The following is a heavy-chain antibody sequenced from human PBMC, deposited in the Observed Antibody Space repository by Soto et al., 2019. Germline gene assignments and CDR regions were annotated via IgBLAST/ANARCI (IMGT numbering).Heavy chain of an antibody. D-gene: IGHD2-15*01. Sequence: QVQLVQSGAEVKKPGASVKVSCKASRYTFTNFDISWVRQTTGQGRACMGWISPYNGNTNYAQKLQCRVTLTTDPSTSTADMELRSLRSDDTAVYYCARDTGSHQDDWGQGKLVTVSS. CDR1: RYTFTNFD. V-gene: IGHV1-18*01. CDR3: ARDTGSHQDD. J-gene: IGHJ4*02. CDR2: ISPYNGNT.